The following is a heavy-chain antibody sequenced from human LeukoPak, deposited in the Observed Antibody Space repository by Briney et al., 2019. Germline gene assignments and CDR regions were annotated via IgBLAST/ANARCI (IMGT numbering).Heavy chain of an antibody. CDR3: ARLVNSGIKGAFDI. CDR2: IYYSGST. CDR1: GGSISSSSYY. V-gene: IGHV4-39*01. D-gene: IGHD1-26*01. Sequence: SETLSLTCTVSGGSISSSSYYWGWIRQPPGKGLEWIGSIYYSGSTYYNPSLKSRVTISVDTSKNQFSLKLSSVTAADTAVYYCARLVNSGIKGAFDIWGQGTMVTVSS. J-gene: IGHJ3*02.